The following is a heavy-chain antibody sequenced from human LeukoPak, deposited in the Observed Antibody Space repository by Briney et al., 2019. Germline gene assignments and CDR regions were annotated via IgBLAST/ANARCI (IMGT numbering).Heavy chain of an antibody. D-gene: IGHD4/OR15-4a*01. Sequence: PSETLSLTCAVYGGSFSGYYWSWLRQPPGKGLEWIGEINHSGSTNYNPSLKSRVTISVDTSKNQFSLKLSSVTAADTAVYYCARAKVWLMELHFDPWGQGTLVTVSS. J-gene: IGHJ5*02. CDR2: INHSGST. V-gene: IGHV4-34*01. CDR3: ARAKVWLMELHFDP. CDR1: GGSFSGYY.